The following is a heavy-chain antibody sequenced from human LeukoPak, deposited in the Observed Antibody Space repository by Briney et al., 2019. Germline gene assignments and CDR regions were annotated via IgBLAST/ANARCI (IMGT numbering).Heavy chain of an antibody. CDR2: ISYDGSNK. CDR1: GFTFSSYA. Sequence: GGSLRLSCAASGFTFSSYAMHWVRQAPGKGLEWVAIISYDGSNKYYADSVKGRFTISRDNSKNTLYLQMNSLRAEDTAVYYCARDGGPNYYDSSGYYYLFDYWGQGTLVTVSS. D-gene: IGHD3-22*01. V-gene: IGHV3-30-3*01. CDR3: ARDGGPNYYDSSGYYYLFDY. J-gene: IGHJ4*02.